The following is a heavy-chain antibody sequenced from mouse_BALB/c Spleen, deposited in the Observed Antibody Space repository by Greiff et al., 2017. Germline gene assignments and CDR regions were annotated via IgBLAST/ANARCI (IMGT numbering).Heavy chain of an antibody. CDR2: INPYNGDT. Sequence: VQLKESGPELVKPGASVKISCKASGYSFTGYFMNWVMQSHGKSLEWIGRINPYNGDTFYNQKFKGKATLTVDKSSSTAHMELRSLASEDSAVYYCARWGGYDGYYYAMDYWGQGTSVTVSS. J-gene: IGHJ4*01. CDR3: ARWGGYDGYYYAMDY. CDR1: GYSFTGYF. D-gene: IGHD2-2*01. V-gene: IGHV1-20*02.